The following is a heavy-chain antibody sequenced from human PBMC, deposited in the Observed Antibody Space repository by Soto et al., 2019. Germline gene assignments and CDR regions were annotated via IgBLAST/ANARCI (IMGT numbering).Heavy chain of an antibody. CDR2: ISWNSGKV. V-gene: IGHV3-9*01. D-gene: IGHD6-25*01. J-gene: IGHJ4*02. Sequence: EMHLVESGGGLVQPGRSLTISCAASGFTFEDYAMHWVRQAPGKGLEWVSGISWNSGKVIYADSVKGRFTISRYNAKNSLFLQVKCLRPEDTAFYCCAKMVTCDISGYYQGAFDCWGQGTLVTVSS. CDR3: AKMVTCDISGYYQGAFDC. CDR1: GFTFEDYA.